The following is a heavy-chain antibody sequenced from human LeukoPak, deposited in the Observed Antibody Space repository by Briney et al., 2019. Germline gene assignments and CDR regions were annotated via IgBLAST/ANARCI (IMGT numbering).Heavy chain of an antibody. Sequence: SETLSLTCAVSGGSISSGGYSWSWIRQPPGKGLEWIGYIYHSGSTYYNPSLKSRVTISVDRSKNQFSLKLSSVTAADTAVYYCARFTMVRGVIMGGDAFDIWGQGTMVTVSS. V-gene: IGHV4-30-2*01. D-gene: IGHD3-10*01. CDR1: GGSISSGGYS. J-gene: IGHJ3*02. CDR3: ARFTMVRGVIMGGDAFDI. CDR2: IYHSGST.